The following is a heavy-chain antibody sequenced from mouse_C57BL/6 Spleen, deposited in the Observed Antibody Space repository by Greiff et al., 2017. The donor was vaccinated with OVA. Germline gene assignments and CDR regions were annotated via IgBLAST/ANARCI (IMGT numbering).Heavy chain of an antibody. CDR2: IDPENGDT. CDR3: TKVYYDYVDY. Sequence: VQLKQSGAELVRPGASVKLSCTASGFNIKDDYMHWVKQRPEQGLEWIGWIDPENGDTEYASKFQGKATIPADTSSNTAYLQLSSLTSEDTAVYYCTKVYYDYVDYWGQGTTLTVSS. V-gene: IGHV14-4*01. D-gene: IGHD2-4*01. J-gene: IGHJ2*01. CDR1: GFNIKDDY.